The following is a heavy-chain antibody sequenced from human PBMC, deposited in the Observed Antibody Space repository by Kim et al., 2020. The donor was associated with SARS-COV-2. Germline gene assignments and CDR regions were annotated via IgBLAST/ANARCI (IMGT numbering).Heavy chain of an antibody. V-gene: IGHV3-21*01. Sequence: GGSLRLSCAASGFTFSSYTMNWVRQAPGKGLEWVSSISSRSSFIYYADSVRGRFTISRDNAKNLLLLQMDSLTAADTAVYYCARDSGYSPFDPWGQGTLVTVSS. CDR2: ISSRSSFI. D-gene: IGHD2-15*01. CDR1: GFTFSSYT. J-gene: IGHJ5*02. CDR3: ARDSGYSPFDP.